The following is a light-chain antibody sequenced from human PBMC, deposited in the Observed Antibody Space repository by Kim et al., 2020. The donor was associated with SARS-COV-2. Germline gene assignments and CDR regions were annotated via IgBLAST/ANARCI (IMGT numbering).Light chain of an antibody. J-gene: IGLJ2*01. V-gene: IGLV3-1*01. Sequence: SYELTQPPAVSVSPGQTATITCSADKLGNTYVSWYQVRPGQSPLLVISVDRQRPSWIPERFSGANSGNTATLIISETQVTDEADYYCLVWDRGRGVVFGG. CDR2: VDR. CDR3: LVWDRGRGVV. CDR1: KLGNTY.